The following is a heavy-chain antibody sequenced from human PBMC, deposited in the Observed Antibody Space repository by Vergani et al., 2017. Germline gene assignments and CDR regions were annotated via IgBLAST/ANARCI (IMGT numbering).Heavy chain of an antibody. CDR2: INHSGST. D-gene: IGHD6-6*01. V-gene: IGHV4-39*07. CDR3: ARIGAARPP. CDR1: GGSISSSSYY. Sequence: QLQLQESGPGLVKPSETLSLTCTVSGGSISSSSYYWGWIRQPPGKGLEWIGEINHSGSTNYNPSLKSRVTISVDTSKNQFSLKLSSVTAADTAVYYCARIGAARPPWGQGTMVTVSS. J-gene: IGHJ3*01.